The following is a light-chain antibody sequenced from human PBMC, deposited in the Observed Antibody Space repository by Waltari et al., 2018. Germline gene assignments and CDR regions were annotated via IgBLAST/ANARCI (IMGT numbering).Light chain of an antibody. CDR1: QDIGND. CDR3: LQDSSYPRT. V-gene: IGKV1-6*01. Sequence: AIQMTQSPSSLSASVGDRVTITCRASQDIGNDLGRYQQKTGKAPKLLIYGTSSLESGVPSRFSGSRSGTDFTLTISSLQPEDFATYYCLQDSSYPRTFGQGTKVEIK. CDR2: GTS. J-gene: IGKJ1*01.